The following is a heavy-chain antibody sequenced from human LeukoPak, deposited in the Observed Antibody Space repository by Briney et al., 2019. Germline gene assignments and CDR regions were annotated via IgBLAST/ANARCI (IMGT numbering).Heavy chain of an antibody. CDR3: ARRYYYGWGSYYDGSTLDY. CDR2: IYYSGST. CDR1: GGSISSSGYY. J-gene: IGHJ4*02. Sequence: PSETLSLTCTVSGGSISSSGYYWGWIRQPPGKGLEWIGSIYYSGSTYYNPSLESRVTISVDTSKNQFSLKLSSVTAADTAVYYCARRYYYGWGSYYDGSTLDYWGQGTLVTVSS. D-gene: IGHD3-10*01. V-gene: IGHV4-39*01.